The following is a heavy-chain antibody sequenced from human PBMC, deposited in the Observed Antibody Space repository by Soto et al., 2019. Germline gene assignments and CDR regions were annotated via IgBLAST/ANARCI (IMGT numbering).Heavy chain of an antibody. D-gene: IGHD2-8*01. V-gene: IGHV3-23*01. J-gene: IGHJ5*02. CDR2: ISGSGGSP. CDR3: ANVYILLMVMWWFDP. Sequence: EVQLLESGGGLVQPGGSLRLSCAASGFTFSSYAMSWVRQAPGKGLEWVSAISGSGGSPYYTDSVKGRFTISRDNSKNTLYRQMNSLRAEDTAVYYCANVYILLMVMWWFDPCVQGTLVTVSS. CDR1: GFTFSSYA.